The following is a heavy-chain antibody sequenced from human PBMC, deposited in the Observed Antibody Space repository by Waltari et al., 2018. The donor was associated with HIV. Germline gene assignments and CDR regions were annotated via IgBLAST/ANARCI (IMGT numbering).Heavy chain of an antibody. Sequence: QVQLVQSGAEGKTPGASVKVSCKASGYTFTSYGIGWVRQAPGQGLEWMGWISAHTGNTKYEQKFQGGVTLTTDTSTSTAYMELRSLRSDDTAVYYCARGWHYYDTSGYYSYFDYWGQGTLVTISS. CDR2: ISAHTGNT. CDR1: GYTFTSYG. CDR3: ARGWHYYDTSGYYSYFDY. J-gene: IGHJ4*02. V-gene: IGHV1-18*01. D-gene: IGHD3-22*01.